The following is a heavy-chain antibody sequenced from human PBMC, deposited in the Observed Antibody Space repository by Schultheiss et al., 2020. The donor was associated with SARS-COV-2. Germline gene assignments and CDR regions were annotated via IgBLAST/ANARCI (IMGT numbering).Heavy chain of an antibody. CDR1: GGTFSSYA. Sequence: ASVKVSCKASGGTFSSYAISWVRQAPGQGLEWMGGFDPEDGETIYAQKFQGRVTMTEDTSTDTAYMELSSLRSEDTAVYYCATEKNASITAMADDAFDIWGQGTMVTVSS. CDR3: ATEKNASITAMADDAFDI. V-gene: IGHV1-24*01. D-gene: IGHD5-18*01. CDR2: FDPEDGET. J-gene: IGHJ3*02.